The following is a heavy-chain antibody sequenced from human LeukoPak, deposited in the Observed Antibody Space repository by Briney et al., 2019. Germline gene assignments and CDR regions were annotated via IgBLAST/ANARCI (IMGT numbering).Heavy chain of an antibody. CDR2: VWYDGSNK. CDR3: ARLSGYDYYYYYGMDV. J-gene: IGHJ6*02. D-gene: IGHD5-12*01. CDR1: GFTFSSYG. Sequence: PGGSLRLSCAASGFTFSSYGMHWVRQAPGKGLEWVAVVWYDGSNKYYADSVKGRFTISRDNSKNTLYLQMNSLRAEDTAVYYCARLSGYDYYYYYGMDVWGQGTTVTVSS. V-gene: IGHV3-33*01.